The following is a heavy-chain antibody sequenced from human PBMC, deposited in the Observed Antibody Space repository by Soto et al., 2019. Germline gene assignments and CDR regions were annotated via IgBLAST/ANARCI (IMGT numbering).Heavy chain of an antibody. J-gene: IGHJ4*02. CDR2: IKSQAGGGTT. CDR1: GITFIYAW. CDR3: THVLSVAHTYSDL. Sequence: EVQLVESGGGLVKPGESLRLSCAASGITFIYAWMDWVRQTPGKRLEWVGRIKSQAGGGTTDYAAPVKGRFTISRDDSKNTVYLQMDSLKTEDTAVYYCTHVLSVAHTYSDLWGQGTLVTVSS. D-gene: IGHD3-16*01. V-gene: IGHV3-15*07.